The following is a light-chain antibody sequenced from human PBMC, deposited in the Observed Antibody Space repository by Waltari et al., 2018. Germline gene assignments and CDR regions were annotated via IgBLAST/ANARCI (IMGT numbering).Light chain of an antibody. CDR3: CSYAGGTTSVL. V-gene: IGLV2-23*01. CDR1: NSDVGTYNL. J-gene: IGLJ2*01. Sequence: QSALTQPASVSGSPGQSITIPCTGTNSDVGTYNLVSWYQYHSGKGPKVMIYEGSKRPSGVSNRFSGSESGNTASLTISGLQAEDEADYYCCSYAGGTTSVLFGGGTKLTVL. CDR2: EGS.